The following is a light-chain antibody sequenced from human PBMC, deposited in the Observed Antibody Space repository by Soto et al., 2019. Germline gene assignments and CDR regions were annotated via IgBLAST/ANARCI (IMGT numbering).Light chain of an antibody. CDR2: SAS. J-gene: IGKJ5*01. V-gene: IGKV1-39*01. CDR1: QSISSN. Sequence: DMQMTQSPSSLSAFVGDRVTITCRASQSISSNLNWYQQKPGKAPKLLIYSASSLKSGVPSRFSGSGSGTDFTLSISSLQPEDFATYYCQQSYSSTITFGQGTRLEIX. CDR3: QQSYSSTIT.